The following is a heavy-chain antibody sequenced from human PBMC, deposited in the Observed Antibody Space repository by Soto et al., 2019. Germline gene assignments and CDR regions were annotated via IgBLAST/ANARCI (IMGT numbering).Heavy chain of an antibody. D-gene: IGHD2-21*01. CDR1: GGTFSSYT. J-gene: IGHJ2*01. V-gene: IGHV1-69*08. Sequence: QVQLVQSGAEVKKPGSSVKVSCKASGGTFSSYTISWVRQAPGQGLEWMGRIIPILGIANYAQKFQGRVTITADKSTSTAYMELSSLRSEDTAVYYCARDLPIKRTHYGYFDLWGRGTLVTVSS. CDR2: IIPILGIA. CDR3: ARDLPIKRTHYGYFDL.